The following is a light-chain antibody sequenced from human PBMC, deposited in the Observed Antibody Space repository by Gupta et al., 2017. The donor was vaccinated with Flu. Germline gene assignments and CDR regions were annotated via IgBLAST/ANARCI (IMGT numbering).Light chain of an antibody. CDR3: QSFVV. J-gene: IGLJ2*01. Sequence: FMLPQPHSVSESPGKTVTISCTRSSGSIASSYVPWYQQRPGSSLTSVIYEDNQRPSGVPDRFSGSSDSSTNSASHTSAAVENEDEADYYCQSFVVFGGGTKLTVL. V-gene: IGLV6-57*01. CDR2: EDN. CDR1: SGSIASSY.